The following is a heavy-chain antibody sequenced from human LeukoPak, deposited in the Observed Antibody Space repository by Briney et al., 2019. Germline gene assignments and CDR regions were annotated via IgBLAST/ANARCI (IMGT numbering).Heavy chain of an antibody. J-gene: IGHJ4*02. V-gene: IGHV3-15*01. CDR2: IKSKTDGGTT. CDR1: GFTFSNAW. D-gene: IGHD2-2*02. CDR3: TKYPLNKYYFDY. Sequence: GGSLRLSCAASGFTFSNAWMSWVRQAPGKGQEWVGRIKSKTDGGTTDYAAPVKGRFTISRDDSKNTLYLQMNSLKTEDTAVYYCTKYPLNKYYFDYWGQGTLVSVSS.